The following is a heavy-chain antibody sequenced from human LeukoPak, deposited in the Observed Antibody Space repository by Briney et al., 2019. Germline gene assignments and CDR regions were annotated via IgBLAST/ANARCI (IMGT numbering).Heavy chain of an antibody. Sequence: VASVKVSCKASGYTFTSYHMHWVRQAPGQGLEWMGIINPSGGTTNYAQKFRGRVTMTRDTSISTAYMDLSRLRSDDTAVYYCVQFELDYWGQGTLVTVSS. CDR3: VQFELDY. CDR1: GYTFTSYH. D-gene: IGHD1-7*01. V-gene: IGHV1-46*01. CDR2: INPSGGTT. J-gene: IGHJ4*02.